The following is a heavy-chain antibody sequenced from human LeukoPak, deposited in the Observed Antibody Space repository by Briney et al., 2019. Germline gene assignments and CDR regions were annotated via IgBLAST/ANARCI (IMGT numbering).Heavy chain of an antibody. CDR2: IKPDGSET. CDR3: GASGYEAGVDL. Sequence: GGSLRLSCAGSGIMIKTYWVTWVRQAPGEGLGFVANIKPDGSETYYVGSVRGRFTISRDNAKNLLYLQMNSLRADDTDVYYCGASGYEAGVDLWGQGTLVTVSS. J-gene: IGHJ4*02. CDR1: GIMIKTYW. D-gene: IGHD6-13*01. V-gene: IGHV3-7*01.